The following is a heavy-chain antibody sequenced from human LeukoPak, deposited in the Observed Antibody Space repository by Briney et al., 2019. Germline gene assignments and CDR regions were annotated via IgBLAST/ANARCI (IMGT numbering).Heavy chain of an antibody. D-gene: IGHD6-19*01. J-gene: IGHJ6*02. V-gene: IGHV1-8*02. CDR1: GYTFSNYA. CDR3: ARGLSSGWFYYYYGMDV. CDR2: MNPNSGNT. Sequence: ASVKVSCKGSGYTFSNYAIQWVRQAPGQRLEWMGWMNPNSGNTGYAQKFQGRVTMTRNTSISTAYMELSSLRSEDTAVYYCARGLSSGWFYYYYGMDVWGQGTTVTVSS.